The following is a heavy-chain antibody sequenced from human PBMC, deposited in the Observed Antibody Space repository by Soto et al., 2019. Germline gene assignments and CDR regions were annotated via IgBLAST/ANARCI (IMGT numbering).Heavy chain of an antibody. CDR1: GFAFSRVS. D-gene: IGHD2-2*01. Sequence: GGSLRLSCEASGFAFSRVSMNWVRQVPGKGLEWVASISSASSETWYADSVKGRFIISRDNAQNSLFLQMNTLRPEDSDIYYCATNTWYDFDIWGQGTMVTVSS. J-gene: IGHJ3*02. V-gene: IGHV3-21*01. CDR3: ATNTWYDFDI. CDR2: ISSASSET.